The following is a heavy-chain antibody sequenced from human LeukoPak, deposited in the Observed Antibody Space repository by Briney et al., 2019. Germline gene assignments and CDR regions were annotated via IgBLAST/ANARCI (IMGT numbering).Heavy chain of an antibody. D-gene: IGHD2-15*01. CDR2: ISYDGSNK. CDR3: AKGSGYCSGGSCSDY. V-gene: IGHV3-30*18. Sequence: GGSLRLSCVVPGIMFSPPGMHWGRQAPGKGLEWVAVISYDGSNKYYADSVKGRFTISRDNSKNTLYLQMNSLRAEDTAVYYCAKGSGYCSGGSCSDYWGQGTLVTVSS. J-gene: IGHJ4*02. CDR1: GIMFSPPG.